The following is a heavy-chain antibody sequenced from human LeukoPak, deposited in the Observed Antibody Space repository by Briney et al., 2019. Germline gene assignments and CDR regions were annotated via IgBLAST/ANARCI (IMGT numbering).Heavy chain of an antibody. J-gene: IGHJ4*02. D-gene: IGHD2-21*02. V-gene: IGHV3-23*01. CDR1: GFTFSSYA. Sequence: GGSLRLSCAAPGFTFSSYAMNWVRPAPGKGLEWVSAISGNGGSTYYADSVKGRFTISRDNSKNTLYLQMNSLRAEDTAVYYCAKDRSGDSSRGYNFDYWGQGNLVTVSS. CDR3: AKDRSGDSSRGYNFDY. CDR2: ISGNGGST.